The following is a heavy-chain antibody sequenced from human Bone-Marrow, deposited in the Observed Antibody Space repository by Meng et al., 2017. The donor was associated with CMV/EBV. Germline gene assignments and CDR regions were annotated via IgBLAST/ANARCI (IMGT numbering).Heavy chain of an antibody. CDR2: IYYSGSI. CDR3: ARARLQLGREFDY. CDR1: GGSISSYY. J-gene: IGHJ4*02. Sequence: SETLSLTCTVSGGSISSYYWSWIRQSPGKRLEWIGYIYYSGSINYNPSLKSRVTISLETSKNQFSLKLTSVTTADTAVYYCARARLQLGREFDYWGQGTQVTVCS. V-gene: IGHV4-59*01. D-gene: IGHD4-11*01.